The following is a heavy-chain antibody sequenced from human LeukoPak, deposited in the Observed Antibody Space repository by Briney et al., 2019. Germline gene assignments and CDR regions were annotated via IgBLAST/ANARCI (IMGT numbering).Heavy chain of an antibody. Sequence: GASVKVSCKASGYTFISYGISWVRQAPGQGLEWMGWISAYNGNTNYVQKLQGRVTMTTDTSTSTAYMELRSLRSDDTAVYYCARVTVEYSSSADDYWGQGTLVTVSS. V-gene: IGHV1-18*01. D-gene: IGHD6-6*01. CDR3: ARVTVEYSSSADDY. J-gene: IGHJ4*02. CDR1: GYTFISYG. CDR2: ISAYNGNT.